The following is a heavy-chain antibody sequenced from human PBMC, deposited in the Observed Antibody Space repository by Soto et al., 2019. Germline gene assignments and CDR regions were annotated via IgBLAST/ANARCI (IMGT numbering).Heavy chain of an antibody. CDR1: GCSISSGGYS. D-gene: IGHD3-22*01. CDR3: ARGPPNSI. V-gene: IGHV4-30-2*01. J-gene: IGHJ4*02. Sequence: SETLSLTCAVSGCSISSGGYSWSWIRQPPGKGLEWIGYIYHSGSTYYNPSLKSRVTISVDRSKNQFSLKLSSVTAADTAVYYCARGPPNSIWGQGTLVTVSS. CDR2: IYHSGST.